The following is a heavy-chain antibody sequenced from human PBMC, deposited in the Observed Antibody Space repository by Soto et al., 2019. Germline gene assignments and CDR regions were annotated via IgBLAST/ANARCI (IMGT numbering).Heavy chain of an antibody. V-gene: IGHV4-59*08. CDR2: IYYSGST. D-gene: IGHD3-9*01. J-gene: IGHJ4*02. CDR3: ARHPPYDILTGYFHYFDY. CDR1: GGSISSYY. Sequence: PSETLSLTCTVSGGSISSYYWSWIRQPPGKGLEWIGYIYYSGSTNYNPSLKSRVTISVDTSKNQFSLKLSSVTAADTAVYYCARHPPYDILTGYFHYFDYWGQGTLVTAPQ.